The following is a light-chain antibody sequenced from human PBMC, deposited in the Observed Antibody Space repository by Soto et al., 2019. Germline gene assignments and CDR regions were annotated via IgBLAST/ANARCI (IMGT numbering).Light chain of an antibody. CDR1: QSISSS. CDR3: QQYYNWPRT. V-gene: IGKV3-15*01. CDR2: YKS. Sequence: EIVMTQSPATLSVSPGERATLSCRASQSISSSLAWYQQKPGQAPRLLIYYKSTRATGIPARFSGSGSGTEVTLTISSLQSEDFAVYYCQQYYNWPRTFGQGTKVEIK. J-gene: IGKJ1*01.